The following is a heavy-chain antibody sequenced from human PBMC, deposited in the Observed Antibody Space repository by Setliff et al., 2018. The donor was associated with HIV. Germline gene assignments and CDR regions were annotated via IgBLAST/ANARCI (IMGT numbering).Heavy chain of an antibody. D-gene: IGHD7-27*01. CDR1: GGSISGYF. J-gene: IGHJ5*02. CDR3: ARDLPELTGRSFDP. CDR2: IYTSGST. Sequence: LSLTCNVSGGSISGYFWTWIRRPAGKGLEWIGRIYTSGSTNYNPSLKSRLSMSIDTSKNHFSLRLTSVTAADTAVYYCARDLPELTGRSFDPWGQGIQVTVSS. V-gene: IGHV4-4*07.